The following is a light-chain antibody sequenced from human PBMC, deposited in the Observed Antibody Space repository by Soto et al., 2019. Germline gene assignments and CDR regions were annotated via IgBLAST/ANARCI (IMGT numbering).Light chain of an antibody. CDR3: QQSYGTPII. V-gene: IGKV1-39*01. CDR1: QRVINY. CDR2: AAS. Sequence: DIQMTQAPFSLSAPVGDRVTITCRASQRVINYLNWYHKKQGKSPKLLIYAASPLQSGVPSRFSGSGSGTDFTLTISSLQPEDSATYYCQQSYGTPIIFGKGTRLEIK. J-gene: IGKJ5*01.